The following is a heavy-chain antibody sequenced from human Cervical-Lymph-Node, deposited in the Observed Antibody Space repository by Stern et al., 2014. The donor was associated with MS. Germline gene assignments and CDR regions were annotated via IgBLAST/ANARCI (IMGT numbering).Heavy chain of an antibody. D-gene: IGHD6-13*01. V-gene: IGHV4-38-2*02. J-gene: IGHJ5*02. Sequence: VQLVESGPGLVKPSETLSLTCTVSCYSISSGYYWGWIRQPPGKGLEWIGTIYHSGSTYYNPSLKSRVTISVETSKHQFSLKLSSVTAADTAVYYCAREEQQLIHGNWFDPWGQGTLVTVSS. CDR3: AREEQQLIHGNWFDP. CDR2: IYHSGST. CDR1: CYSISSGYY.